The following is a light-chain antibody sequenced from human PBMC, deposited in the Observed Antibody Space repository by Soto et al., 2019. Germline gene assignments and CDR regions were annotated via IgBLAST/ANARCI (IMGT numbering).Light chain of an antibody. Sequence: QSALTQPASVSGSPGQSVTISCTGTSSDIGTSNIVSWYPQHPGKAPKLIIYEVYNRPSRVSDRFSGSTSVNTASLTISGLQAEDEADYYCSDAGRGIVLFGGGTKLTVL. J-gene: IGLJ2*01. CDR2: EVY. V-gene: IGLV2-23*02. CDR1: SSDIGTSNI. CDR3: CSDAGRGIVL.